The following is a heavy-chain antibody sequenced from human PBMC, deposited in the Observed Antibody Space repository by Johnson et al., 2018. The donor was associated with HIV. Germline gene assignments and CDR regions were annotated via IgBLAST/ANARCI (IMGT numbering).Heavy chain of an antibody. CDR1: GFTFSDAW. D-gene: IGHD1-1*01. V-gene: IGHV3-15*01. CDR3: TTGLYWNDAFDI. Sequence: VQLVESGGGLVKPGGSLRLSCEASGFTFSDAWMNWVRQVPGKGLEWVGRVKSKTEGGTIDYAAPVKGRFTISRDGSKNTLYQQMTGLKTEDTAVYYCTTGLYWNDAFDIWGQGTMVTVSS. CDR2: VKSKTEGGTI. J-gene: IGHJ3*02.